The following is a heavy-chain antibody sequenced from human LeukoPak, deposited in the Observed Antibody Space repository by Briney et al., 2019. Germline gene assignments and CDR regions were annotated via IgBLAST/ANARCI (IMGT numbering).Heavy chain of an antibody. CDR2: IYRGGST. Sequence: PGGSLRLSCAASGFTLSKNYMSWVRQGPGEGLEWVLIIYRGGSTHYGDSVKCIFTIFRDNSKNKLHLQMNSLRAEDTAVYYCAGGLCYYDSTGDYGGAFDIWGQGTMVTVSS. J-gene: IGHJ3*02. D-gene: IGHD3-22*01. CDR3: AGGLCYYDSTGDYGGAFDI. V-gene: IGHV3-66*01. CDR1: GFTLSKNY.